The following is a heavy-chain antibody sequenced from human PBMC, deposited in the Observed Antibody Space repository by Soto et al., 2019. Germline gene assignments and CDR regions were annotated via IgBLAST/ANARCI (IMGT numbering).Heavy chain of an antibody. V-gene: IGHV4-59*12. Sequence: PSETLSLTCTVSGGSISNYWSWIRQPPGKGLEWIGYIYYRGSTNYNPSLKSRVTISIDRSKTQFSLKLSSVTAADTAVYYCARVQAYWGQGILVTVSS. J-gene: IGHJ4*02. CDR2: IYYRGST. D-gene: IGHD1-1*01. CDR1: GGSISNY. CDR3: ARVQAY.